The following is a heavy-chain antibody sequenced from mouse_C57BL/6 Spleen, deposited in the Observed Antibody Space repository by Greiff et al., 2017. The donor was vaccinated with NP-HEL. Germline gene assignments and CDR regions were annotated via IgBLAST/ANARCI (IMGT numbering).Heavy chain of an antibody. CDR2: IDPENGDT. CDR1: GFNIKDDY. J-gene: IGHJ1*03. D-gene: IGHD1-1*01. Sequence: EVQLQQSGAELVRPGASVKLSCTASGFNIKDDYMHWVKQRPEQGLEWIGWIDPENGDTEYASKFQGKATITADTSSNTAYLQLSSLTSEDTAVYYCTLITTVVATGYFDVWGTGTTVTVSS. CDR3: TLITTVVATGYFDV. V-gene: IGHV14-4*01.